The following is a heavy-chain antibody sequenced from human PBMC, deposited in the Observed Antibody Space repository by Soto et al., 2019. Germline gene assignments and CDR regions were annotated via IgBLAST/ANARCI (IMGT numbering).Heavy chain of an antibody. V-gene: IGHV4-4*02. CDR3: ESRDPGTSVDY. J-gene: IGHJ4*02. D-gene: IGHD1-7*01. Sequence: SETLSLTCAVSGGSFTSNNWWTWVRQPPGQGLEWIGEIYRTGSTNYNPSLKSRVTISLDKSEKQISLKVTSLTAADTAVYYCESRDPGTSVDYWGQGTLVTV. CDR1: GGSFTSNNW. CDR2: IYRTGST.